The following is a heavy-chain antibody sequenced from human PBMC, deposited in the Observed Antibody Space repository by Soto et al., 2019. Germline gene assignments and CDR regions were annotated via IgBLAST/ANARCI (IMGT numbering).Heavy chain of an antibody. CDR3: AKDPCTNGVCYYYGMDV. Sequence: GGSLRLSCAASGFTFSSYAMSWVRQAPGKGLEWVSAISGSGGSTYYADSLKGRFTISRDNSKNTLYLQMNSLRAEDTAVYYCAKDPCTNGVCYYYGMDVWGQGTTVTVSS. V-gene: IGHV3-23*01. CDR2: ISGSGGST. D-gene: IGHD2-8*01. J-gene: IGHJ6*02. CDR1: GFTFSSYA.